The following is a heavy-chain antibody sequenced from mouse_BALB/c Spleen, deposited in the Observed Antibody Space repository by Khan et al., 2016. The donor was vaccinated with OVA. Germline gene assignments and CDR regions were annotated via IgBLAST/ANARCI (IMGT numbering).Heavy chain of an antibody. CDR3: ARPPYFSYTLDY. CDR2: INTYTGEP. Sequence: QVQLQQSGPELKKPGETVKISCKASGYSFTNYGMNWVKQSPGKALKWMGWINTYTGEPTYADDFKGRFAFSSETSANTAYLQINILKNEDTATYFCARPPYFSYTLDYWGQGTSVTVSS. V-gene: IGHV9-3-1*01. CDR1: GYSFTNYG. D-gene: IGHD2-10*01. J-gene: IGHJ4*01.